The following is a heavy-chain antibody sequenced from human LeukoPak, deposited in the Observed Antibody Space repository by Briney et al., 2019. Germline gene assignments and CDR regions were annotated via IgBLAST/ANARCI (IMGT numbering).Heavy chain of an antibody. CDR2: LTVGGST. D-gene: IGHD2-15*01. V-gene: IGHV3-53*01. J-gene: IGHJ3*02. Sequence: GGSLRLSCAASGLSVSGNYMSWVRQPPGKGPEWVSVLTVGGSTYYADSVKGRFTISRDKSKNTLYLQFNSLRAEDTAVYYCARGGNSGGSLRSLFDIWGRGTMVTVSS. CDR3: ARGGNSGGSLRSLFDI. CDR1: GLSVSGNY.